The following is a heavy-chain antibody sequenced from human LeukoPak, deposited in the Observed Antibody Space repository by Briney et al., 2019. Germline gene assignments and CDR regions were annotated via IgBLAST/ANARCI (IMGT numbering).Heavy chain of an antibody. CDR2: ISWNSGDI. D-gene: IGHD1-26*01. J-gene: IGHJ4*02. CDR3: AKGSGLVGALDS. Sequence: GRSLRLSCVGSGFRFDDYAMHWVRQAPGKGLEWVSGISWNSGDIGYADSVKGRFTISRDNAKNSVYLQMNSLKPEDMAFYYCAKGSGLVGALDSWGQGALATVSS. CDR1: GFRFDDYA. V-gene: IGHV3-9*03.